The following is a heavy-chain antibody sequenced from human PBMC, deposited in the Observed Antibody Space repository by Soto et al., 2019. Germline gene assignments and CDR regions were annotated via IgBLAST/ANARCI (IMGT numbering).Heavy chain of an antibody. CDR2: ISSVSTYI. V-gene: IGHV3-21*01. D-gene: IGHD6-13*01. CDR3: ARDNIAAAFTSGMDV. J-gene: IGHJ6*02. Sequence: EVQLVESGGGLVKSGGSLRLSCAASGFPFSGYSMNWDRQAPGKGLEWVSSISSVSTYIYYGDSVKGRFTISRDNAKNSLYLQMNSLRAEDTAVYYCARDNIAAAFTSGMDVWGQGTTVTVSS. CDR1: GFPFSGYS.